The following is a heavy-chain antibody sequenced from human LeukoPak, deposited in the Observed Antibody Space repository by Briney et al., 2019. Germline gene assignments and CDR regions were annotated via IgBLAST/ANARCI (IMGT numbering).Heavy chain of an antibody. CDR2: ISPGGGST. Sequence: GGSLRLSCAASGFTFSSYAMNWVRQAPGKGLEWVSTISPGGGSTYYADSVKGRFTISRDNSKNTLYLQMTRLRAEDTAVYYCARDYYRYFSLWGRGTLVTVSS. J-gene: IGHJ2*01. CDR3: ARDYYRYFSL. CDR1: GFTFSSYA. V-gene: IGHV3-23*01.